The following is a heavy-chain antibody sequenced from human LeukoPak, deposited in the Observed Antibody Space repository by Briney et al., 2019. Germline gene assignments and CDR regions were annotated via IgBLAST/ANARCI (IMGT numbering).Heavy chain of an antibody. V-gene: IGHV3-13*01. D-gene: IGHD6-6*01. Sequence: GGSLRLSCAASGFTFSNYEMHWVRLVLGKGLEWASAVGIAGNTFYAGSVKGRFTISRENAKNSFHLQMNSLGAGDTAVYYCAREGSLSSSDAFDIWGQGTMVTASS. CDR1: GFTFSNYE. CDR3: AREGSLSSSDAFDI. CDR2: VGIAGNT. J-gene: IGHJ3*02.